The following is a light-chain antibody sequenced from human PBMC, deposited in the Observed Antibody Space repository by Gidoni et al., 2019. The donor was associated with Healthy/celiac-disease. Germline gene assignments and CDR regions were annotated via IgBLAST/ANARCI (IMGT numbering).Light chain of an antibody. CDR2: GKN. J-gene: IGLJ3*02. CDR3: NSRDSSGNHVV. Sequence: SPELTQARVVSVDLVQTVRITCPGDSLRTYYASWYQQKPGQAPVLVIYGKNNRPAGYLDRFSGSSSGNTASLTITGAQAEDEAYYYCNSRDSSGNHVVFGGGTKLTVL. V-gene: IGLV3-19*01. CDR1: SLRTYY.